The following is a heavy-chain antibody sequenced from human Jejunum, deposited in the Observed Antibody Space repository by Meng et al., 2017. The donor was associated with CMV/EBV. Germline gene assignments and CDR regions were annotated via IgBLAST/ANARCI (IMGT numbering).Heavy chain of an antibody. Sequence: VMSWVRKAPGKGLEWVAGASGGGGSRFYAPSVKGRFTISRDNSKNTLYLHMTSLGAEDTAVYYCAKDSSSDFWSSYYSFYYYGMDVWGQGTTVTVSS. CDR3: AKDSSSDFWSSYYSFYYYGMDV. D-gene: IGHD3-3*01. V-gene: IGHV3-23*01. CDR1: V. J-gene: IGHJ6*02. CDR2: ASGGGGSR.